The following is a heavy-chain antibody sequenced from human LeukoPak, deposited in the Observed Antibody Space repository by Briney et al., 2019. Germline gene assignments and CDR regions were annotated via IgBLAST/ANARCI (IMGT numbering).Heavy chain of an antibody. J-gene: IGHJ4*02. D-gene: IGHD3-22*01. V-gene: IGHV4-30-2*01. Sequence: SETLSLTCAVSGGSISSGGYSWGWIRQPPGKGLEWIGYIYHSGSTYYNPSLKSRVTISVDRSKNQFSLKLSSVTAADTAVYYCARGDYYDSSGYYPLDYWGQGTLVTVSS. CDR3: ARGDYYDSSGYYPLDY. CDR1: GGSISSGGYS. CDR2: IYHSGST.